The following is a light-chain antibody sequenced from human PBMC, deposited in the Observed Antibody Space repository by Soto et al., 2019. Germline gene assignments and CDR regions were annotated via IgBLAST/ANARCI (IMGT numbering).Light chain of an antibody. CDR1: SSDVGSYYL. CDR3: CSFAGARVM. Sequence: QSALTQPASVSGSPGQSITISCTGTSSDVGSYYLVSWYQHHPGKAPTLIIYEDTKRPSGTSNRFSGSKSGNTASLTISGLQAEDEADYYCCSFAGARVMFGGGTKLTVL. J-gene: IGLJ3*02. V-gene: IGLV2-23*01. CDR2: EDT.